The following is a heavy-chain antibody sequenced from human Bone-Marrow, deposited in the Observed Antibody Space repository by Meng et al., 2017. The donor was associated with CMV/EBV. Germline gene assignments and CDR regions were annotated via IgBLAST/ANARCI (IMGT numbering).Heavy chain of an antibody. V-gene: IGHV3-30-3*01. CDR3: ARHGYYDSSGYGGYFDY. D-gene: IGHD3-22*01. CDR2: ISYDGSNK. Sequence: GGSLRLSCAASGFTFSSYAMHWVRQAPGKGLEWVAVISYDGSNKYYADSVKGRFTISRDNSKNTLYLQMNSLRAEDTAVYYCARHGYYDSSGYGGYFDYWGQGTLVTVSS. J-gene: IGHJ4*02. CDR1: GFTFSSYA.